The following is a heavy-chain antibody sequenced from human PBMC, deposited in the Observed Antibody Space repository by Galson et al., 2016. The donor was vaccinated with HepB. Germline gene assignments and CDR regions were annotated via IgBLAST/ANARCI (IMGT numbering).Heavy chain of an antibody. D-gene: IGHD3-3*01. J-gene: IGHJ6*04. CDR1: GFIFSASA. V-gene: IGHV3-73*01. Sequence: SLRLSCATSGFIFSASAVHWVRQASGKGLEWIGCIRNRANNYATSYVASVKGRFTISRDDSKNTAFLQMNSLKSEDTAVYYCARLDFWSPQVGKDVWGKGTTVTVSS. CDR2: IRNRANNYAT. CDR3: ARLDFWSPQVGKDV.